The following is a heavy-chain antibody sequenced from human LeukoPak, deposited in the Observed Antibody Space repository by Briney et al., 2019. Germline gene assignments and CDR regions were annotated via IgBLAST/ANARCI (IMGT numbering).Heavy chain of an antibody. J-gene: IGHJ4*02. V-gene: IGHV4-4*02. CDR2: IYHSGST. D-gene: IGHD5-18*01. CDR1: GGSISSSNW. Sequence: SGTLSLTCAVSGGSISSSNWWSWVRQPPGKGLEWIGEIYHSGSTNYNPSLKSRVTISVDKSKNQYSLKLSSVTAADTAVYYCAKVPYSYGFLPGYWGQGTLVTVSS. CDR3: AKVPYSYGFLPGY.